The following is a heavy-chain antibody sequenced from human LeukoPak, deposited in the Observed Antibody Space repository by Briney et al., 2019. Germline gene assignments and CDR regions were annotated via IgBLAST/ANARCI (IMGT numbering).Heavy chain of an antibody. CDR3: ARLVEMATIIDY. J-gene: IGHJ4*02. D-gene: IGHD5-24*01. CDR2: IYYSGST. V-gene: IGHV4-59*01. Sequence: PSEPLSLTCTVSGGSISSYYWSWIRQPPGKGLEWIGYIYYSGSTNYNPSLKSRVTISVDTSKNQFSLKLSSVTAADTAVYYCARLVEMATIIDYWGQGTLVTVSS. CDR1: GGSISSYY.